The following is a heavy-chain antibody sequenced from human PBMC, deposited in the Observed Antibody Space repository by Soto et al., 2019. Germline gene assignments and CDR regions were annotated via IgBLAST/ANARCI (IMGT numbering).Heavy chain of an antibody. CDR2: ISYDGSNK. CDR1: GVTVSNYA. J-gene: IGHJ5*02. Sequence: PGGSLRLACAASGVTVSNYAMHGVRQAPGKGLEWVAVISYDGSNKYYADSVKGRFTISRNNSKNTLYLQMNSRRAEDTAVYHWEGDGGSSFRTPAPWGNGTSVPVS. D-gene: IGHD1-26*01. V-gene: IGHV3-30-3*01. CDR3: EGDGGSSFRTPAP.